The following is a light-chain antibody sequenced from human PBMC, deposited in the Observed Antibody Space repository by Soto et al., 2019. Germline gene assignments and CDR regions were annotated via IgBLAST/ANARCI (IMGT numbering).Light chain of an antibody. CDR3: QQYDSYSPLT. Sequence: DMQITQSPSTLSASVGDRVTLTCRASQSISTWLAWYQQKPGKAPKLLIYKASGLESGVPSRFSGSGSGTAFTLTISSLQPDDFATYYCQQYDSYSPLTFGGGTKVDIK. J-gene: IGKJ4*01. V-gene: IGKV1-5*03. CDR2: KAS. CDR1: QSISTW.